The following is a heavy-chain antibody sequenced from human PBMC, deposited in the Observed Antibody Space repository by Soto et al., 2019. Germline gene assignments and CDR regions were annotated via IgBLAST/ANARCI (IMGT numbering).Heavy chain of an antibody. J-gene: IGHJ4*02. D-gene: IGHD6-6*01. CDR1: GFTFSSDW. V-gene: IGHV3-7*01. Sequence: EVQLVESGGGLVQPGGSLRLPCAASGFTFSSDWMSWVRQAPGRGLEWVANIKHDGSEKYYVDSVMDRFTISRDNAKNSLSLQMNCLRAEDTAVYYCARGVHWGQGTLVTVSS. CDR3: ARGVH. CDR2: IKHDGSEK.